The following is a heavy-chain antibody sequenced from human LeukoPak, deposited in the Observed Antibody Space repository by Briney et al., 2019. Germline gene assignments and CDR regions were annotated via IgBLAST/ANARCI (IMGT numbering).Heavy chain of an antibody. Sequence: GGSLRLSCAASGFTFSGYSMNWVRQAPGKGLEWVSYIRSSGYPIHYADSVKGRFTISRDNAKNTLYLQMNSLRAEDTAVYYCAGTKTAPNWFDPWGQGTLVTVSS. CDR1: GFTFSGYS. CDR2: IRSSGYPI. V-gene: IGHV3-48*04. J-gene: IGHJ5*02. CDR3: AGTKTAPNWFDP. D-gene: IGHD1/OR15-1a*01.